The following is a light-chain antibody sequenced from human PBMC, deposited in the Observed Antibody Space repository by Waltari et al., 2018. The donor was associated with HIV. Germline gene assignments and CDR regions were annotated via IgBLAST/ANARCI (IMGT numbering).Light chain of an antibody. J-gene: IGKJ5*01. CDR3: QQSYSIPIT. CDR2: AAS. V-gene: IGKV1-39*01. CDR1: QSISTY. Sequence: MTQSPATLSVSVGDRVTITCRASQSISTYLNWYLQKPGKAPKLLIYAASSLLSGVPSRFSGSGSGTDFTLTISSLQPEDFATYYCQQSYSIPITFGQGTRLEIK.